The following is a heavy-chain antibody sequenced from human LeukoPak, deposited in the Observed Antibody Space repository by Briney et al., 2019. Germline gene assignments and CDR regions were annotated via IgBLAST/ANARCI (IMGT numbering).Heavy chain of an antibody. V-gene: IGHV3-30*02. Sequence: HPGGSLRLSCAASGFSFSNYGMHWVRQAPGKGLEWVAFIRYDGSNKYYADSVKGRFTISRDNSMNTLYLQTNSLRAEDTAVYYCAKVIIGSCSSTSCFDYWGQGTLVTVSS. CDR2: IRYDGSNK. CDR1: GFSFSNYG. D-gene: IGHD2-2*01. J-gene: IGHJ4*02. CDR3: AKVIIGSCSSTSCFDY.